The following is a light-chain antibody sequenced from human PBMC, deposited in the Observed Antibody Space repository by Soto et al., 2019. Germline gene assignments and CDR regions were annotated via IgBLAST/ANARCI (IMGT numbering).Light chain of an antibody. Sequence: EIVLTQSPGTLSLSPGERATLSCRASQSISGTFLAWYQHKPGQAPRVLIYGATRRATGIPDRFSGSGSGTDFTLIISRLEPEDFALYYCHQYDSGWTFGQGTKVEMK. V-gene: IGKV3-20*01. CDR2: GAT. CDR1: QSISGTF. CDR3: HQYDSGWT. J-gene: IGKJ1*01.